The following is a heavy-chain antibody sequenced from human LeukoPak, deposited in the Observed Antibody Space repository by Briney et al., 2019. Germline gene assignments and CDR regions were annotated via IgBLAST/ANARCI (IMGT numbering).Heavy chain of an antibody. D-gene: IGHD5-18*01. CDR1: GGSISSSN. CDR2: ISGSGGTT. J-gene: IGHJ4*02. CDR3: AKVYTYGDS. Sequence: ETLSLTCAVSGGSISSSNWWSWVRQPPGKGLEWVSSISGSGGTTYDADSVKGRFTISRDNSKNTLYLQMNSLRAEDTAVYYCAKVYTYGDSWGQGTLVTVSS. V-gene: IGHV3-23*01.